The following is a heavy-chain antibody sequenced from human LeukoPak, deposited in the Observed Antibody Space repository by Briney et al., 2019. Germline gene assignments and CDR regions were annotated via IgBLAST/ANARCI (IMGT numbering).Heavy chain of an antibody. CDR2: INPNSGGT. J-gene: IGHJ4*02. CDR3: ARSPLAPAGRRMFDY. V-gene: IGHV1-2*02. Sequence: ASVKVSCKASGYTFTGYYMHWVRQAPGQGLEWMGWINPNSGGTNYAQKFQGRVTMTRDTSISTAYMELSRLRSDDTAVYYCARSPLAPAGRRMFDYWGQGTLVTVSS. D-gene: IGHD6-13*01. CDR1: GYTFTGYY.